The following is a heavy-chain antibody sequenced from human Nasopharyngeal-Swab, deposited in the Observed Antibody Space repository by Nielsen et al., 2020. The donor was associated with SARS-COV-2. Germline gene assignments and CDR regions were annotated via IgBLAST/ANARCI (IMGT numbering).Heavy chain of an antibody. CDR3: AKSRVWFGELIRYFDY. CDR2: ISGCGGST. J-gene: IGHJ4*02. CDR1: GFTFSSYA. D-gene: IGHD3-10*01. Sequence: GESLKISCAASGFTFSSYAMSWVRQAPGKGLEWVSAISGCGGSTYYADSVKGRFTISRDNSKNTLYLQMNSLRAEDTAVYYCAKSRVWFGELIRYFDYWGQGTLVTVSS. V-gene: IGHV3-23*01.